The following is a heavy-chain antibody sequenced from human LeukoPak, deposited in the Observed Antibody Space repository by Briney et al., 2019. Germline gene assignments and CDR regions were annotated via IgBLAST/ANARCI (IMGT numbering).Heavy chain of an antibody. CDR2: INPDSGGA. V-gene: IGHV1-2*06. CDR3: ARGTDCSGGSCLDY. J-gene: IGHJ4*02. CDR1: GYTFTGNF. Sequence: ASVRVSCMASGYTFTGNFMHWVRQAPGQGLEWMGLINPDSGGANYAQNFQGRVTMTRDTSISTVYMELSRLRSDDTAVYYCARGTDCSGGSCLDYWGQGTLVTVSS. D-gene: IGHD2-15*01.